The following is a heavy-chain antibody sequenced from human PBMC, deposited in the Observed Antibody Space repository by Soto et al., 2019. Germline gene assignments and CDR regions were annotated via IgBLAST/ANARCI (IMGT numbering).Heavy chain of an antibody. CDR2: ISAYNGNP. Sequence: ASVKVSCKASGYTFTSYGISWVRQAPGQGLEWMGWISAYNGNPNYAQKLQGRVTMTTDTSTSTAYMELRSLRSDDTAGFYCARPRPSCGIVPPPDACDIWGKGTMGT. D-gene: IGHD2-2*01. J-gene: IGHJ3*02. CDR3: ARPRPSCGIVPPPDACDI. V-gene: IGHV1-18*01. CDR1: GYTFTSYG.